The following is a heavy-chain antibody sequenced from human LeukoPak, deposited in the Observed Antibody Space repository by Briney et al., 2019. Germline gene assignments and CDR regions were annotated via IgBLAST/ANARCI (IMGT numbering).Heavy chain of an antibody. D-gene: IGHD2-15*01. CDR1: GFTFISYG. J-gene: IGHJ6*02. CDR3: ARDLTYCSGGSFICYYYYGMDV. V-gene: IGHV3-48*01. CDR2: ISSSSSTI. Sequence: GGSLRLSCAASGFTFISYGMHWVRQAPGKGLEWVSYISSSSSTIYYADSVKGRFTISRDNAKNSLYLQMNSLRAEDTAVYYCARDLTYCSGGSFICYYYYGMDVWGQGTTVTVSS.